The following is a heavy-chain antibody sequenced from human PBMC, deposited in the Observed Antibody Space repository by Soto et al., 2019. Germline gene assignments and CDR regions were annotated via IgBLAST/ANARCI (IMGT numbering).Heavy chain of an antibody. CDR1: GGSISSGDYY. CDR3: ARFGVAAAGTFFDY. J-gene: IGHJ4*02. V-gene: IGHV4-30-4*01. Sequence: PSETLSLTCTVSGGSISSGDYYWSWIRQPPGKGLEWIGYIYYSGSTYYNPSLKSRVTISVDTSKNQFSLKLSSVTAADTAVYYCARFGVAAAGTFFDYWGQGTLVTVSS. D-gene: IGHD6-13*01. CDR2: IYYSGST.